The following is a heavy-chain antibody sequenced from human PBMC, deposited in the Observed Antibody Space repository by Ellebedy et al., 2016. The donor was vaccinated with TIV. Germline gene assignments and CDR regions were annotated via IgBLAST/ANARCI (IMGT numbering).Heavy chain of an antibody. CDR2: IRQDGSEK. J-gene: IGHJ4*02. D-gene: IGHD2-15*01. CDR3: TVVAGDY. V-gene: IGHV3-7*02. CDR1: GFTLSHYW. Sequence: GGSLRLSXAASGFTLSHYWIYWVRQAPGKGLEWVANIRQDGSEKNYVDSVRGRFSISRDNAKNSVYLQMDSLRVEDTAVYYCTVVAGDYWGQGTQVAVSS.